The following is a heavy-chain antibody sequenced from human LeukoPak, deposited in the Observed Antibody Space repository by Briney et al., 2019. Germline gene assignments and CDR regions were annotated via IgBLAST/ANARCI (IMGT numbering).Heavy chain of an antibody. CDR3: ARELLPLDY. D-gene: IGHD2-21*02. CDR2: ISSSGSTI. J-gene: IGHJ4*02. V-gene: IGHV3-48*03. Sequence: PGGSLRLSCTASGFTFSSYEMNWVRQAPGKGLEWVSYISSSGSTIYYADSVKGRFTISRDNAKNSLYLQMNSLRAEDTAVYYCARELLPLDYWGQGTLVTVSS. CDR1: GFTFSSYE.